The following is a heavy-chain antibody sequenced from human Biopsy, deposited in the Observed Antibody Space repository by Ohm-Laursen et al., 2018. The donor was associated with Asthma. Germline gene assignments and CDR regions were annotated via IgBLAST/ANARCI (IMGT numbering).Heavy chain of an antibody. Sequence: SRRLSCTASGFTFSSYAMCWVRQAPGKGLEWVSGISWNSGSIGYADSVKGRFTISRDNAKNSLYLQMNSLRAEDTALYYCAKGEWELLGANFDYWGQGTLVTVSS. V-gene: IGHV3-9*01. CDR2: ISWNSGSI. D-gene: IGHD1-26*01. CDR1: GFTFSSYA. CDR3: AKGEWELLGANFDY. J-gene: IGHJ4*02.